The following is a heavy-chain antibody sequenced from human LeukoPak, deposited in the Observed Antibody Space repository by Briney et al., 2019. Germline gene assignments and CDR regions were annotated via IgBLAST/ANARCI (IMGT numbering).Heavy chain of an antibody. Sequence: PGRSLRLSCAASGFTFDDYAMHWVRQAPGKGLEWVSGISWNSGSIGYADSVKGRFTISRDNAKNSLYLQMNSLRAEDTALYYCAKLWAGTGSFDYWGQGTLVTVSS. CDR1: GFTFDDYA. CDR3: AKLWAGTGSFDY. V-gene: IGHV3-9*01. J-gene: IGHJ4*02. CDR2: ISWNSGSI. D-gene: IGHD6-19*01.